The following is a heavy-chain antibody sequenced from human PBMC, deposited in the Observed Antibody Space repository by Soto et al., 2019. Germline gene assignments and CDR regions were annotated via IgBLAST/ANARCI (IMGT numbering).Heavy chain of an antibody. CDR3: ANAAVLDSSGYYLAGIAFDI. V-gene: IGHV3-23*01. D-gene: IGHD3-22*01. CDR1: GFTFSSYA. CDR2: ISGSGGST. Sequence: EVQLLESGGGLVQPGGSLRLSCAASGFTFSSYAMSWVRQAPGKGLEWVSAISGSGGSTYYADSVKGRFTISRDNSKNTLYLQMNSLRAEDTAVYYCANAAVLDSSGYYLAGIAFDIWGQGTMVTVSS. J-gene: IGHJ3*02.